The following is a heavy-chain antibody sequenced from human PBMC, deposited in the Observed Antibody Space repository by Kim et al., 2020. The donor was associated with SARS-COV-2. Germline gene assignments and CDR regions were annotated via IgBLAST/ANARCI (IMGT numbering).Heavy chain of an antibody. V-gene: IGHV3-23*01. CDR1: GFTFIDFA. Sequence: GGSLRLSCAASGFTFIDFAMTWVRQAPGKGLEWVSGISGSGGNTYYADSMKGRFTISRNNFKDTVYLQIKRLRLEDTAVYYCARGTSGWFGGWFDPWGQGTVVTVSS. J-gene: IGHJ5*02. CDR2: ISGSGGNT. D-gene: IGHD6-19*01. CDR3: ARGTSGWFGGWFDP.